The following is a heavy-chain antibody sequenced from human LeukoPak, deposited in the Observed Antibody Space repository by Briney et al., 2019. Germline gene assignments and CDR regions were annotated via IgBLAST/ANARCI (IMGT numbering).Heavy chain of an antibody. CDR3: ATYCESSGYRLDY. CDR2: IIRSGST. Sequence: SETLSLTCAVSGGSISSSNWWSWVRQPPGKGLEWIGEIIRSGSTNYNPSLKSRVTMSIDNSKNQFSLELISVTATDTAVYYCATYCESSGYRLDYWGQGTLVTVSS. CDR1: GGSISSSNW. D-gene: IGHD3-22*01. J-gene: IGHJ4*02. V-gene: IGHV4-4*02.